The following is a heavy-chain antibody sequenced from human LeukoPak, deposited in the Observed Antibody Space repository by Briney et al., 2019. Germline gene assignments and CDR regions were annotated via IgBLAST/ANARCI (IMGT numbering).Heavy chain of an antibody. CDR1: GYTFTSYY. J-gene: IGHJ4*02. Sequence: ASVKVSCKASGYTFTSYYMHWVRQAPGQGLEWMGIINPSGGSTSYAQKLQGRVTMTTDTSTSTAYMELRSLRSDDTAVYYCARSGAIAVAGIGYWGQGTLVTVSS. V-gene: IGHV1-46*01. CDR2: INPSGGST. CDR3: ARSGAIAVAGIGY. D-gene: IGHD6-19*01.